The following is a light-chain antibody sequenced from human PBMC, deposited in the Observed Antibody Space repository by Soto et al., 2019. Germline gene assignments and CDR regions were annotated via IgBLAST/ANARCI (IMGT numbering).Light chain of an antibody. CDR1: SSNIGTNS. J-gene: IGLJ7*01. CDR2: NND. V-gene: IGLV1-44*01. CDR3: ASWDDSLDGRL. Sequence: QAVVTQPPSVSATPGQRVTISCSGSSSNIGTNSVSWFQQLPGTAPKLLIYNNDQRPSGVPDRFSASKSVTSASLAISGLQSEDEADYYCASWDDSLDGRLFGGGTQLTVL.